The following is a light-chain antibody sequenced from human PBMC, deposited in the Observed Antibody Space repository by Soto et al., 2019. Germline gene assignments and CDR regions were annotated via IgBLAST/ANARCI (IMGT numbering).Light chain of an antibody. CDR3: CSYAGGSTFVV. CDR2: EGS. CDR1: SSDVGTFNL. V-gene: IGLV2-23*03. J-gene: IGLJ3*02. Sequence: QSALTQPASVSGSPGQSITISCTGTSSDVGTFNLVSWYQQHPGKAPKLMIYEGSRRPSGVSDRFSGSKSGHTASLTISGLQVEDEADYYCCSYAGGSTFVVFGGGTKLTVL.